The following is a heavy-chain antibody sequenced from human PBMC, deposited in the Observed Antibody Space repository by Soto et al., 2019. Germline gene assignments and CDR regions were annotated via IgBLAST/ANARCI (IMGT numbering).Heavy chain of an antibody. CDR2: ISAYNGNT. J-gene: IGHJ6*02. Sequence: ASVKVSCKASGYTFTSYGISWVRQAPGQGLEWMGWISAYNGNTNYAQKLQGRVTMTTDTSTSTAYMELRSLRSDDTAVYYCAGWLSGYYSTRSYYYGMDVWGQGTTVTVSS. CDR3: AGWLSGYYSTRSYYYGMDV. D-gene: IGHD3-22*01. CDR1: GYTFTSYG. V-gene: IGHV1-18*01.